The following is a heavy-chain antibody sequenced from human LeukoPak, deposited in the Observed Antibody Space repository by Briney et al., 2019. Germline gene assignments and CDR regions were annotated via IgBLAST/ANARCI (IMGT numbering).Heavy chain of an antibody. J-gene: IGHJ4*02. CDR3: ARGRSEYSYGLFDY. CDR2: INPNSGGT. V-gene: IGHV1-2*02. CDR1: GYTFTGYY. D-gene: IGHD5-18*01. Sequence: ASVKVSCKASGYTFTGYYMHWVRQAPGQGLEWMGWINPNSGGTNYAQKFQGRVTMTRDTSISTAYMELSRLRSDDTAVYYCARGRSEYSYGLFDYWGQGTLVTVSS.